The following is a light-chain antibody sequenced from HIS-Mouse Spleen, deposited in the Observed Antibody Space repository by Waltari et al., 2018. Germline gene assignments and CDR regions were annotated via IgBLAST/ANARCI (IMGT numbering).Light chain of an antibody. J-gene: IGLJ2*01. CDR3: CSYAGSSTLV. CDR1: SSDVGSYNL. V-gene: IGLV2-23*01. CDR2: EGS. Sequence: QSALTQPASVSGSPGQSITISCTGTSSDVGSYNLVSWYQPHPGKAPNLRIYEGSKRPAGLSNRFSGSKSGNTASLTIAVLQAEDEADYYCCSYAGSSTLVFGGGTKLTVL.